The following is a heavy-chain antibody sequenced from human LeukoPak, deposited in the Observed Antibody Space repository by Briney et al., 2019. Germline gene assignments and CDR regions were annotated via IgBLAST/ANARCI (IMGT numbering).Heavy chain of an antibody. V-gene: IGHV3-11*04. Sequence: GGSLRLSCAASGFTFSDYYMSWIRQAPGKGLEWVSYISSSGSTIYYADSVKGRFTISGDNAKNSLYLQMNSLRAEDTAVYYCARVIAAAAKGGWFDPWGQRTLVTVSS. CDR2: ISSSGSTI. J-gene: IGHJ5*02. D-gene: IGHD6-13*01. CDR1: GFTFSDYY. CDR3: ARVIAAAAKGGWFDP.